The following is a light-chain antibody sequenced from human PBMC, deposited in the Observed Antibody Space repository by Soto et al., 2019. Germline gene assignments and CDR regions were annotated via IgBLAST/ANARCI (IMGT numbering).Light chain of an antibody. J-gene: IGLJ2*01. Sequence: QSALTQPRSVSGSPGQSVTISCSGPSRDFGADNHVAWYQQYPDKAPEVMIYDVSQRPSGVPARFSGSNSGNTASLTISGLQAEDEADYYCCSDGGSVIFGGGTKVTVL. CDR2: DVS. CDR3: CSDGGSVI. CDR1: SRDFGADNH. V-gene: IGLV2-11*01.